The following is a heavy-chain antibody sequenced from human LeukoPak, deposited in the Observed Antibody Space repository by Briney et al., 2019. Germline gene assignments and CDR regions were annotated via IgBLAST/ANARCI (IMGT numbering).Heavy chain of an antibody. CDR1: GLTVSSNY. Sequence: GGSLRLSCAASGLTVSSNYMSWVRQAPGKGLEWVSVIYSGGSTYYADSVKGRFTISRDNSKNTLYLQMNSLRAEDTAVYYCNYYDSSGYYYFDYWGQGTLVTVSS. CDR3: NYYDSSGYYYFDY. J-gene: IGHJ4*02. CDR2: IYSGGST. D-gene: IGHD3-22*01. V-gene: IGHV3-53*01.